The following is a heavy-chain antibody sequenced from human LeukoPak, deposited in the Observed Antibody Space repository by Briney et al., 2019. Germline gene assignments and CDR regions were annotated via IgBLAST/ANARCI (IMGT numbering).Heavy chain of an antibody. J-gene: IGHJ4*02. CDR3: ARAKPKNMVRGLIMRRESRYYFDY. V-gene: IGHV3-7*03. CDR2: IKQDGGEA. Sequence: PGGSLRLSCAASAFTFSSCWMSWVRQAPGKGPEWVANIKQDGGEAYYVDSVKGRFTLSRETANNSLYLQMPSLRVEDTAVYYCARAKPKNMVRGLIMRRESRYYFDYWGQGTLVTVSS. D-gene: IGHD3-10*01. CDR1: AFTFSSCW.